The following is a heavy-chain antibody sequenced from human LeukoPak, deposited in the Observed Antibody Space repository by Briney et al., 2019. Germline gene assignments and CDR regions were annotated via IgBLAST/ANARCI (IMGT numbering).Heavy chain of an antibody. V-gene: IGHV4-39*01. J-gene: IGHJ4*02. Sequence: SETLSLTCTVSGGSISSSSYYWGWIRQPPGKGLEWIGSIYYSGSTYYNPSLKSRVTISVDTSKNQFSLKLSSVTAADTAVYYCARCPRLSYYDTPPYYFDYWGQGTLVTVSS. D-gene: IGHD3-22*01. CDR1: GGSISSSSYY. CDR3: ARCPRLSYYDTPPYYFDY. CDR2: IYYSGST.